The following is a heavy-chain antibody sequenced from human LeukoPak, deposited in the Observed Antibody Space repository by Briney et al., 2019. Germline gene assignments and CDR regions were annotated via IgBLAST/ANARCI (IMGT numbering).Heavy chain of an antibody. CDR2: VKEDGSQK. V-gene: IGHV3-7*01. CDR3: ARIKNSNFAY. D-gene: IGHD1/OR15-1a*01. Sequence: GGSLRLSCAASGFTFSTYWMSWVRKAPGKGLEWVANVKEDGSQKYYVDSVKGRFTISRDNAKNALYLQMNSLRAEDTAVYYCARIKNSNFAYWGQGTLVTVSS. J-gene: IGHJ4*02. CDR1: GFTFSTYW.